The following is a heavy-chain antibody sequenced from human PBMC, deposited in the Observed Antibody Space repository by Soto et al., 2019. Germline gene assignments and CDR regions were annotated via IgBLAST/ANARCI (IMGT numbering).Heavy chain of an antibody. J-gene: IGHJ4*02. CDR1: GFTFSSYA. Sequence: EVQLLESGGDLVQPGGSLRLSCAASGFTFSSYAMSWVRQAPGKGLEWVSAISGSGGSTYYADSVKGRFTISRDNSKNTLYLQMNSLRAEDTAVYYCAKDGRGLRFFDYWGQGTLVTVSS. CDR3: AKDGRGLRFFDY. CDR2: ISGSGGST. V-gene: IGHV3-23*01. D-gene: IGHD3-10*01.